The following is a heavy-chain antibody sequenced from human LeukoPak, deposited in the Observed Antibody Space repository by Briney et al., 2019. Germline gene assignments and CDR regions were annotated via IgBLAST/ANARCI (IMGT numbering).Heavy chain of an antibody. D-gene: IGHD3-3*01. CDR3: ARAEWLLGIYYYYMDV. J-gene: IGHJ6*03. Sequence: GGSLRHSCAASGFTFSSYAMHWVRQAPGKGLERVAVISYDGSNKYYADSVKGRFTISRDNSKNTLYLQMNSLRAEDTAVYYCARAEWLLGIYYYYMDVWGKGTTVTVSS. CDR2: ISYDGSNK. CDR1: GFTFSSYA. V-gene: IGHV3-30*04.